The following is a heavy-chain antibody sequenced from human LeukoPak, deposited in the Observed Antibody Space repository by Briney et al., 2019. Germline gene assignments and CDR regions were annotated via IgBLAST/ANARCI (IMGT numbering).Heavy chain of an antibody. CDR3: ARADYSSTWSHDYYYMDV. Sequence: TSETLSLTCTVSGYSISSGYYWGWIRQPPGRGLEWIGSIYHSGSTYYNPSLKSRVTISVDTSKNQFSLKLSSVTAADTAVYYCARADYSSTWSHDYYYMDVWGKGTTVTVSS. J-gene: IGHJ6*03. D-gene: IGHD6-13*01. CDR1: GYSISSGYY. CDR2: IYHSGST. V-gene: IGHV4-38-2*02.